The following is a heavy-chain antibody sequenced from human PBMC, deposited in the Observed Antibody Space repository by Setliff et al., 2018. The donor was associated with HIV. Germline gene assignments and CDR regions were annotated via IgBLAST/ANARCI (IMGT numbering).Heavy chain of an antibody. V-gene: IGHV4-34*01. Sequence: SETLSLTCAVYGRSFSGYYWNWIRQSPGKGLEWIGEINHSGGTNYNPSLKSRVTMSIDTSKNQFSLRLSSVTAADTAVYYCARHSPSDYWGQGTLVTVSS. CDR3: ARHSPSDY. CDR2: INHSGGT. CDR1: GRSFSGYY. J-gene: IGHJ4*02.